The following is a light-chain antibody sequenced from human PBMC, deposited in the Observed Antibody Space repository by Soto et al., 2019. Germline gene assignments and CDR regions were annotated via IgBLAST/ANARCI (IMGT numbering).Light chain of an antibody. CDR1: QGISNY. CDR2: AAS. V-gene: IGKV1-27*01. J-gene: IGKJ1*01. Sequence: DIQMTPSPSSLTASVGDRVTITCRASQGISNYLSWYQQKPGKVPQLLIYAASTLQSGVPSRFSGSGSGTDFTLTISSLQPEDVATYYCQKYSSAPWTFGQGTKVEIK. CDR3: QKYSSAPWT.